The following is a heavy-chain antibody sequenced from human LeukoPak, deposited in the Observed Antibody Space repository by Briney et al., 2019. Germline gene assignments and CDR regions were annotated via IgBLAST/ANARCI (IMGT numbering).Heavy chain of an antibody. V-gene: IGHV1-69*13. D-gene: IGHD1-1*01. J-gene: IGHJ3*02. CDR1: GYTFTSYG. Sequence: SVKVSCKASGYTFTSYGISWVRQAPGQGLEWMGGIIPIFGTANYAQKFQGRVTITADESTSTAYMELSSLRSEDTAVYYCARRTTGTTNRLSAFDIWGQGTMVTVSS. CDR2: IIPIFGTA. CDR3: ARRTTGTTNRLSAFDI.